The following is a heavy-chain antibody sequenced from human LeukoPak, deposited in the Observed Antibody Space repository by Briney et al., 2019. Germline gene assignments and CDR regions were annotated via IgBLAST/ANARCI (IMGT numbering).Heavy chain of an antibody. V-gene: IGHV4-34*01. J-gene: IGHJ5*02. CDR1: GGSFSDYY. CDR3: ARPLGYCSDSRCPQSWFDP. CDR2: INHSGST. Sequence: SETLSLTCVVYGGSFSDYYWSWLRQPPEKGLEWIGEINHSGSTYYNPSLKSRVIMSVDTSKNQFSLKLSSVTAADTAVYYCARPLGYCSDSRCPQSWFDPWGQGTLVTVSS. D-gene: IGHD2-15*01.